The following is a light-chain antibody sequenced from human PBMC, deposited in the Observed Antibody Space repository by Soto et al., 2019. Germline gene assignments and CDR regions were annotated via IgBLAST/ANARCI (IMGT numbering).Light chain of an antibody. Sequence: EIVLTQSPCTLSLSTGERATLSCRASQSVSNNYLAWYQQKPGQAPRLLIYGASNRDTGIPDRFSGSGSGTDFTLTITRLEPEEFAVYYCQQYGSSGTFGQGTKVDIK. CDR1: QSVSNNY. CDR3: QQYGSSGT. J-gene: IGKJ1*01. CDR2: GAS. V-gene: IGKV3-20*01.